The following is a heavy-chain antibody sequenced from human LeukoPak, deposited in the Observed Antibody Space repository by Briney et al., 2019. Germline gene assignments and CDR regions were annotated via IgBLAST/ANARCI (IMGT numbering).Heavy chain of an antibody. J-gene: IGHJ4*02. CDR1: GGTFSSYA. CDR2: IIPIFGTA. Sequence: SVKVSCKASGGTFSSYAIRWVRQAPGQGLEWMGGIIPIFGTANYAQKFQGRVTITTDESTSTAYMELSSLRSEDTAVYYCASPGRLFRSHFDYWGQGTLVTVSS. D-gene: IGHD3-22*01. CDR3: ASPGRLFRSHFDY. V-gene: IGHV1-69*05.